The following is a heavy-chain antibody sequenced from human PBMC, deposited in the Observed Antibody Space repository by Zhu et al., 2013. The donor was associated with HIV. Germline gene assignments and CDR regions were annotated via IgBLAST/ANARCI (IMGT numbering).Heavy chain of an antibody. Sequence: QVQLVQSGAEVKKPGSSVKVSCKASGGTFSSYAISWVRQAPGQGLEWMGGVIPIFGTANYAQKFQGRVTITADESTSTAYMELSSLRSEDTAVYYCASIRAPYDILTGYYNEDAFDIWAKGQWSPSLQ. CDR2: VIPIFGTA. J-gene: IGHJ3*02. CDR3: ASIRAPYDILTGYYNEDAFDI. V-gene: IGHV1-69*01. CDR1: GGTFSSYA. D-gene: IGHD3-9*01.